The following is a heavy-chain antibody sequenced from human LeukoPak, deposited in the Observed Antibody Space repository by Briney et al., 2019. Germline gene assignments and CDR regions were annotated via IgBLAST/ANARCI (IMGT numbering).Heavy chain of an antibody. CDR2: ISAYNGNT. Sequence: ASVKVSCKASGYTFTSYGISWVRQAPGQGLEWMGWISAYNGNTNYAQKLQGRVTMTTDTSTSTAYMELRSLRSDDTAVHYCARDRHDYDILTGYYNLDAFDIWGQGTMVTVSS. J-gene: IGHJ3*02. CDR1: GYTFTSYG. V-gene: IGHV1-18*04. CDR3: ARDRHDYDILTGYYNLDAFDI. D-gene: IGHD3-9*01.